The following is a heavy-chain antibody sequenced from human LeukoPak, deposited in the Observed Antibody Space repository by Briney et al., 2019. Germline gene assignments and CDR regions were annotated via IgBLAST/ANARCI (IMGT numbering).Heavy chain of an antibody. V-gene: IGHV4-4*07. CDR2: IYTSGST. CDR1: GGSISSYY. CDR3: ARGAGHFDYVWGSYYFDY. J-gene: IGHJ4*02. D-gene: IGHD3-16*01. Sequence: PSETLSLTCTVSGGSISSYYWSWIRQPAGKGLEWIGRIYTSGSTNYNPSLKSRVTISVDTSKNQFSLKLSSVTATDTAVYYCARGAGHFDYVWGSYYFDYWGQGTLVTVSS.